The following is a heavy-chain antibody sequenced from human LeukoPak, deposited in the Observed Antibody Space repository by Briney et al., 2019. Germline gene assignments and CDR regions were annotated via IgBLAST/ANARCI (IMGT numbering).Heavy chain of an antibody. CDR3: ARAGVVVPAATDEGSNYYYYYGMDV. J-gene: IGHJ6*02. D-gene: IGHD2-2*01. V-gene: IGHV4-34*01. CDR1: GGPFSGYY. Sequence: SETLSLTCAVYGGPFSGYYWSCIRHPPGKALVCIGEINHSGSTNYNPPLKSRVTISVDTSKIQFSLKLSSVPSADTAVYYCARAGVVVPAATDEGSNYYYYYGMDVWGQGTTVTVSS. CDR2: INHSGST.